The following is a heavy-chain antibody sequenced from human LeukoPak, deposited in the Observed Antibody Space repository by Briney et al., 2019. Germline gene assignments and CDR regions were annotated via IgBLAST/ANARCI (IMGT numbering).Heavy chain of an antibody. CDR2: IRGKAYGGTT. J-gene: IGHJ4*02. CDR1: GFTFGDYA. D-gene: IGHD3-10*01. Sequence: GGSLRLSCTASGFTFGDYAMSWFRQAPGKGLEWVGFIRGKAYGGTTEYAASVKGRFTISRDDSKSIAYLQMNSLKTEDTAVYYCTRDLSYYGSGEYYWGQGTLVTVSS. CDR3: TRDLSYYGSGEYY. V-gene: IGHV3-49*03.